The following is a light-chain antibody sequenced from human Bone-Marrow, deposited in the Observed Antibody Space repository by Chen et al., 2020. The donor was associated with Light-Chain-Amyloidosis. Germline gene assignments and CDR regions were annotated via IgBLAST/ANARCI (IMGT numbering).Light chain of an antibody. V-gene: IGLV3-25*02. CDR1: PLSKQF. CDR3: QSADSSGNFWV. CDR2: KDT. Sequence: SSELTLAPSVPVSPGQTARTTCSGDPLSKQFAYWYQHRPGLAPVLLIYKDTERPSGIPERFSGSNSGTTVTLTISGVEAEDEADYYCQSADSSGNFWVFGGGTKLTVL. J-gene: IGLJ3*02.